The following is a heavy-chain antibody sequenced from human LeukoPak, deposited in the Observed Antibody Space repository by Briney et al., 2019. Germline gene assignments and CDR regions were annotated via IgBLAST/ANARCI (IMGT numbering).Heavy chain of an antibody. CDR2: IYYSGST. CDR1: GGSISSSSYY. CDR3: ARLGVDYGAPSYAFDI. J-gene: IGHJ3*02. D-gene: IGHD4-17*01. Sequence: PSETLSLTCTVSGGSISSSSYYWGWIRQPPGRGLEWIGSIYYSGSTYYNPSLKSRVTISVDTSKNQFSLKLSSVTAADTAVYYCARLGVDYGAPSYAFDIWGQGTMVTVSS. V-gene: IGHV4-39*01.